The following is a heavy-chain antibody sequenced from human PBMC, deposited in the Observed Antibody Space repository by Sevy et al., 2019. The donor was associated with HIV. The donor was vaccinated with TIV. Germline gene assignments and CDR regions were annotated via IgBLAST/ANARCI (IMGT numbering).Heavy chain of an antibody. CDR3: TTDPIILLLVTDGMDV. J-gene: IGHJ6*02. CDR2: IKRKTDGGTI. V-gene: IGHV3-15*01. Sequence: GGSLRLSCAASGFTFSSYTMNWVRQALGKGLEWVGRIKRKTDGGTIDYAAPVRGRFTISRDDSKNTLYLQMNSLKTEDTAVYYCTTDPIILLLVTDGMDVWGQGTTVTVSS. D-gene: IGHD2-8*02. CDR1: GFTFSSYT.